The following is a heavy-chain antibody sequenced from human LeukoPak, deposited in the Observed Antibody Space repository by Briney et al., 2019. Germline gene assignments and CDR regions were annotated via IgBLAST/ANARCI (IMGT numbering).Heavy chain of an antibody. Sequence: PGGSLRLSCAASGFTVSSNYMSWVRQAPGKGLEWVSVIYSGGSTYYTDSVKGRFTISRDNSKNTLYLQMNSLRADDTAVYYCAARGSSGYYYGRFRWEDYWGQGTLVTVSS. D-gene: IGHD3-22*01. V-gene: IGHV3-53*01. CDR3: AARGSSGYYYGRFRWEDY. CDR2: IYSGGST. CDR1: GFTVSSNY. J-gene: IGHJ4*02.